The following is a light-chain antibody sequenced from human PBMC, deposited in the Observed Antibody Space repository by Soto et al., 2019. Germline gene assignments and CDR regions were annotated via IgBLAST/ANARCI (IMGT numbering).Light chain of an antibody. CDR2: GNS. Sequence: SVLTQPPSVSGAPGQRVTISCTGSSSNIGAGYDVHWYQQLPGTAPKLLIYGNSNRPSGVPDRFSGSKSGTSASLAITGLQAEDEADYYCQSYDSSLLGVFGGGTKL. J-gene: IGLJ2*01. V-gene: IGLV1-40*01. CDR1: SSNIGAGYD. CDR3: QSYDSSLLGV.